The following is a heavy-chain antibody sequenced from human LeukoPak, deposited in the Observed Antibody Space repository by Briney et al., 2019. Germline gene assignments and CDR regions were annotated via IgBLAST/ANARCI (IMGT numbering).Heavy chain of an antibody. CDR1: GGSFSGYY. V-gene: IGHV4-34*01. CDR3: ARQLVTARYFQY. J-gene: IGHJ1*01. Sequence: SETLSLTCAVYGGSFSGYYWSWIRQPPGKGLEWIGEINHSGSTTYNPSLESRVTISVDTSKNQFSLKLNSISAADTAIYYCARQLVTARYFQYWGQGALVTVSS. CDR2: INHSGST. D-gene: IGHD2-21*02.